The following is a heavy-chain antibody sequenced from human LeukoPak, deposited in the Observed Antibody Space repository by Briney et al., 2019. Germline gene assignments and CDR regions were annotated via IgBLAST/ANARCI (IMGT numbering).Heavy chain of an antibody. CDR1: GGSISSHY. Sequence: SETLSLTCTVSGGSISSHYWSWIRQPPGKGLEWIGYIFYSGSTNYNPSLKSRVTISVDKSKNQFSLKLKSVTAADTAVYYCARHGDIVVVPAAKGNWFDPWGQGTLVTVSS. D-gene: IGHD2-2*01. CDR2: IFYSGST. CDR3: ARHGDIVVVPAAKGNWFDP. J-gene: IGHJ5*02. V-gene: IGHV4-59*11.